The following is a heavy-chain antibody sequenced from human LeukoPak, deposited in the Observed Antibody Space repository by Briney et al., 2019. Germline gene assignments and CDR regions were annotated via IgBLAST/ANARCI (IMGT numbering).Heavy chain of an antibody. J-gene: IGHJ4*02. CDR2: IGPHSTFT. CDR3: VREGEGPLSKDFDY. V-gene: IGHV1-2*02. Sequence: ATVKVSCKSSGFTFTDHYIHWVRQGPGQGLEWMGYIGPHSTFTSSPQEFQGRVTMTRDASMSTAYMELTRLTSDDTAVYYCVREGEGPLSKDFDYWGQGTLVTVSS. CDR1: GFTFTDHY. D-gene: IGHD2/OR15-2a*01.